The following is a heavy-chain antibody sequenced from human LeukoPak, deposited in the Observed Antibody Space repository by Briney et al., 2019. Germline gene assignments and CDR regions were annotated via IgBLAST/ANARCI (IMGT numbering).Heavy chain of an antibody. V-gene: IGHV3-23*01. D-gene: IGHD6-19*01. J-gene: IGHJ4*02. Sequence: GGSLRLSCAASGFTFSSYAMSWVRQAPGKGLEWVSAISGSGASTYYADSVKGRFTISRDNSKNTLYLQMNSLRAEDTAVYYCAKEGRPHRSVAGHFDYWGQGTLVTVSS. CDR3: AKEGRPHRSVAGHFDY. CDR1: GFTFSSYA. CDR2: ISGSGAST.